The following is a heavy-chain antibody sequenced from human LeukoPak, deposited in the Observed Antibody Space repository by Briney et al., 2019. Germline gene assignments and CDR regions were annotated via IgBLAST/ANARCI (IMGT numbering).Heavy chain of an antibody. D-gene: IGHD1-26*01. CDR2: IYYSGST. CDR1: GGSISSSSYY. J-gene: IGHJ4*02. V-gene: IGHV4-39*01. CDR3: ARPRGSYSTNFDY. Sequence: PSETLSLTCTVSGGSISSSSYYWGWIRQPPGKGQEWIGSIYYSGSTYYNPSLKSRVTISVDTSKNQFSLKLSSVTAADTAVYYCARPRGSYSTNFDYWGQGTLVTVSS.